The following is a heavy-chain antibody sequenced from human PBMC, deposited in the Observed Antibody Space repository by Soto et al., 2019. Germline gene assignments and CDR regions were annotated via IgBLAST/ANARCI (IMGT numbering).Heavy chain of an antibody. CDR3: GRVVIKMAIQSIDS. Sequence: SETLSLTCPVYGGSLIGYYWTSIPDPAGKGLAWIGKVNPGGITNYSPSVKSRLTISLDTPKRHVSLEMTSVTATDTAVSYCGRVVIKMAIQSIDSCGPGTIVTVS. V-gene: IGHV4-34*01. CDR2: VNPGGIT. CDR1: GGSLIGYY. J-gene: IGHJ4*02. D-gene: IGHD1-1*01.